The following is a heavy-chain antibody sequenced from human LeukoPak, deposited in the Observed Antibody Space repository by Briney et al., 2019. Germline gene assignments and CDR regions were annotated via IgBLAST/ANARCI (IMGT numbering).Heavy chain of an antibody. CDR2: INPNSGGT. CDR3: ARDRFGGSYYDY. V-gene: IGHV1-2*02. CDR1: GYTFTGYY. J-gene: IGHJ4*02. Sequence: ASVTVSCKASGYTFTGYYMHWVRQAPGQGLEWMGWINPNSGGTNYAQKFQGRVTMTRDTSISTAYMELSRLRSDDTAVYYCARDRFGGSYYDYWGQGTLVTVSS. D-gene: IGHD3-16*01.